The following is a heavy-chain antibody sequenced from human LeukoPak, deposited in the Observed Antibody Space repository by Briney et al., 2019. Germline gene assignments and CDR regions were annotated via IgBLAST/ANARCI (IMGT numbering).Heavy chain of an antibody. D-gene: IGHD5-24*01. CDR2: ISGSGGST. Sequence: PGGSLRLSCAASGFTFSSYAMSWVRQAPGKGLEWVSAISGSGGSTYYADSVKGRFTISRDNSKNTLYLQMNSLRAEDTAVYYCARVGDGYNQRDFDYWGQGTLVTVSS. CDR3: ARVGDGYNQRDFDY. J-gene: IGHJ4*02. V-gene: IGHV3-23*01. CDR1: GFTFSSYA.